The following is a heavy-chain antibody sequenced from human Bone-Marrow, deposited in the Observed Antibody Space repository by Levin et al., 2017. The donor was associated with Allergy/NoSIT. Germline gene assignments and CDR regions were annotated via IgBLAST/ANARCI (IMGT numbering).Heavy chain of an antibody. J-gene: IGHJ6*02. Sequence: SGPTLVKPTQTLTLTCTFSGFSLSTSGMCVSWVRQPPGKALEWLARIDWDDDKYYSTSLKTRLTISKDTSNNQVVLTMTNMDPVDTATYYCARIRRFSNYDYRYGMDVWGQGTTVTVSS. V-gene: IGHV2-70*11. CDR2: IDWDDDK. CDR1: GFSLSTSGMC. CDR3: ARIRRFSNYDYRYGMDV. D-gene: IGHD4-11*01.